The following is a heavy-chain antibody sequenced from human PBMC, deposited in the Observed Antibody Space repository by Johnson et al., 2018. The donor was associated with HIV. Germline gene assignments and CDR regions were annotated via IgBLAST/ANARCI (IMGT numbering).Heavy chain of an antibody. Sequence: GTSCSADSVKGRLTISIDISQNTLSLHMNSLSAEDTAVYFCARDPCTGASCLPGAFDIWGQGTLVTVSS. V-gene: IGHV3-23*01. CDR2: GTS. CDR3: ARDPCTGASCLPGAFDI. D-gene: IGHD2-15*01. J-gene: IGHJ3*02.